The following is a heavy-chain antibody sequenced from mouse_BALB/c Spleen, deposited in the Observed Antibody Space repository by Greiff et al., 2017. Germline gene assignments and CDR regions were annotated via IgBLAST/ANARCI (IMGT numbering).Heavy chain of an antibody. D-gene: IGHD1-1*01. CDR3: ARNNPYWDYSSSWFAY. CDR1: GFSLSRYS. CDR2: IWGGGST. V-gene: IGHV2-6-4*01. J-gene: IGHJ3*01. Sequence: VKVEESGPGLVAPSQSLSITCTVSGFSLSRYSVHWVRQPPGKGLEWLGMIWGGGSTDYNSALKSRLSISKDHSKSQVFLQMNSLQTDDTAMYYCARNNPYWDYSSSWFAYWGQGTLVTVSA.